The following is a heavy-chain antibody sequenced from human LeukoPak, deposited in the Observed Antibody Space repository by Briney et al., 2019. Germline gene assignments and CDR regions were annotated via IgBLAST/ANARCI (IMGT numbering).Heavy chain of an antibody. CDR3: ARGECSSASCYSNDY. CDR1: GFTFSSYA. Sequence: GRSLRLSCAASGFTFSSYAMHWVRQAPGKGLEWVAVISYDGSNKYYADSVKGRFTISRDNSKNTLYLQMGSLRAEDMAVYYCARGECSSASCYSNDYWGQGTLVTVSS. V-gene: IGHV3-30*14. J-gene: IGHJ4*02. CDR2: ISYDGSNK. D-gene: IGHD2-2*01.